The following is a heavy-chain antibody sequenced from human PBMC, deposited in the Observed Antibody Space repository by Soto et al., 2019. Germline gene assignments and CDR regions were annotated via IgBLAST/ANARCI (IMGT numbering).Heavy chain of an antibody. CDR3: ARGPHSDWPWGGY. D-gene: IGHD6-19*01. V-gene: IGHV4-34*01. Sequence: QVQLQQWGAGLLKPSETLSLTCTVSGGSFSGYYWIWIRQPQGKGLERIGEISHIGSTSYNPSLESRVTMSVDTSKNQFSLSLSSMTAADTAVYYCARGPHSDWPWGGYWGQGTLVTVSS. CDR1: GGSFSGYY. J-gene: IGHJ4*02. CDR2: ISHIGST.